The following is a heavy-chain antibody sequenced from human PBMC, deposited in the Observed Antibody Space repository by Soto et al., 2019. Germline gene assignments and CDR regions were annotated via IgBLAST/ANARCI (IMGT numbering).Heavy chain of an antibody. Sequence: ETLSLTCSVSNGSFSDYQWTWIRQSPDKGLEWIGEISHTGDTNSKPSLRSRLTMSVDTSKNQFYLKLSSVTSADTAVYFCAGGPDYGDDDAWGQGTLVTVS. J-gene: IGHJ5*02. CDR1: NGSFSDYQ. CDR3: AGGPDYGDDDA. D-gene: IGHD4-17*01. V-gene: IGHV4-34*01. CDR2: ISHTGDT.